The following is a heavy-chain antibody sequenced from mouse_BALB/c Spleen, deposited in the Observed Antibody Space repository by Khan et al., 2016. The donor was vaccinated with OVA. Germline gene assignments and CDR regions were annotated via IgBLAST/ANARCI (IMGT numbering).Heavy chain of an antibody. V-gene: IGHV1-7*01. CDR3: AGTILRSRFDY. J-gene: IGHJ2*01. CDR1: GYTFTTYW. D-gene: IGHD1-1*01. CDR2: IFPNTVYT. Sequence: VQLQESGAELAKPGASVKMSCKASGYTFTTYWMHWVKQRPGQGLEWIGYIFPNTVYTEYNPKFKDKATLTADKSSSTAYIQLSSLTSEDSAVFYCAGTILRSRFDYWGQGTTLTVSS.